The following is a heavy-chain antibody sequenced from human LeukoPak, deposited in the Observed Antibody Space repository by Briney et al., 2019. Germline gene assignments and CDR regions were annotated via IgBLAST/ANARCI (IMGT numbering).Heavy chain of an antibody. CDR3: AREYDSSGYYYGPYFDY. V-gene: IGHV3-21*01. CDR2: ISSSSSYI. D-gene: IGHD3-22*01. J-gene: IGHJ4*02. Sequence: GGSLRLSCAASGFTFSSYSMNWVRQAPGKGLEWVSSISSSSSYIYYADSVKGRFTISRDNAKNSLYLQMNSLRAEDTAVYYCAREYDSSGYYYGPYFDYWGQGTLVTVSS. CDR1: GFTFSSYS.